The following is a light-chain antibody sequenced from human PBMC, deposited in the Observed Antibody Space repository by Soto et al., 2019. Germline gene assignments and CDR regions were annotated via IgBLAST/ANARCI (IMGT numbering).Light chain of an antibody. Sequence: AIRMTQSPSSFSASTGDRVTITCRASQGISSYLAWYQQKPGKAPKHLIYAASTLQSGVPSRFSGSGSGTDFTLSISCLQSEDFATYYCQQYYSYPYTFGQGNKLEIK. V-gene: IGKV1-8*01. CDR1: QGISSY. CDR3: QQYYSYPYT. J-gene: IGKJ2*01. CDR2: AAS.